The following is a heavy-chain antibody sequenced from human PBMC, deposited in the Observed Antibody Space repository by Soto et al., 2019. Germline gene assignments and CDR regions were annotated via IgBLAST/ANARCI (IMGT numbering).Heavy chain of an antibody. CDR2: IWYDGSNK. Sequence: WGSRRLSCAASGFTFSSYGMHWVRQAPGKGLEWVAVIWYDGSNKYYADSVKGRFTISRDNAKNSLYLQMNSLRAEDTAVYYCARDLSSGSSTSYFYYYGMDVWGQGTTVTVSS. CDR1: GFTFSSYG. CDR3: ARDLSSGSSTSYFYYYGMDV. J-gene: IGHJ6*02. V-gene: IGHV3-33*01. D-gene: IGHD1-26*01.